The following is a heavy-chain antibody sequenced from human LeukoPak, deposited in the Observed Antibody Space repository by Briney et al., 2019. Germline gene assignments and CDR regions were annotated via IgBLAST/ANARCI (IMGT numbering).Heavy chain of an antibody. CDR1: GFTFSSYE. Sequence: GALRLSCAASGFTFSSYEMNWVRQAPGKGLEWVSYISSSGSTIYYADSVKGRFTISRDNSKNTLYLQMNSLRAEDTAVYYCANLLRWEPYWGQGTLVTVSS. J-gene: IGHJ4*02. CDR2: ISSSGSTI. V-gene: IGHV3-48*03. CDR3: ANLLRWEPY. D-gene: IGHD4-23*01.